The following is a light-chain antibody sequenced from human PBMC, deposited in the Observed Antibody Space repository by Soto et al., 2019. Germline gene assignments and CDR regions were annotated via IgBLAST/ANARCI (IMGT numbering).Light chain of an antibody. J-gene: IGLJ2*01. V-gene: IGLV6-57*04. CDR3: QSYDSSNYVV. CDR1: SGSIASNY. Sequence: NFMLTQPHSVSESPGKTVTISCTRSSGSIASNYVQWYQQRPGSAPTTVIYEDNQSPSGVPDRFSGSIDSSSNSASLTISGLKTEDEADYYCQSYDSSNYVVFGGGTKVTVL. CDR2: EDN.